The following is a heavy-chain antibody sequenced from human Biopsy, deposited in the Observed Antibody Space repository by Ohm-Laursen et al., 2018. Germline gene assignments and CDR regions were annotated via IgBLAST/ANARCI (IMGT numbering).Heavy chain of an antibody. J-gene: IGHJ6*02. CDR2: ISPSGATT. V-gene: IGHV1-46*01. CDR3: ARAGVGSDGTDSYYYGTDV. Sequence: GASVKVSCKASGNTFATYHIHWVRQAPGQGLEWMGVISPSGATTSFSQKFQGRITMTRGTSTGTVYMDLNSLGSEDTAVYYCARAGVGSDGTDSYYYGTDVWGPGTTVTVSS. CDR1: GNTFATYH. D-gene: IGHD5-24*01.